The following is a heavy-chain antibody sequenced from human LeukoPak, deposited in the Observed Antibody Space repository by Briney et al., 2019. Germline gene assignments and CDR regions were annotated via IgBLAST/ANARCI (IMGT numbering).Heavy chain of an antibody. D-gene: IGHD2-15*01. J-gene: IGHJ4*02. CDR1: GFTFSSYA. V-gene: IGHV3-30*04. CDR3: ARDREGYCSGGTCTNFDY. CDR2: ISYDGSNK. Sequence: GESLRLSCAASGFTFSSYAMHWVRQAPGKGLEGVAVISYDGSNKYYADSVKGRFTISRDNSKNTLYLQMNSLRAEDTAVYYCARDREGYCSGGTCTNFDYWGQGTLVTVSS.